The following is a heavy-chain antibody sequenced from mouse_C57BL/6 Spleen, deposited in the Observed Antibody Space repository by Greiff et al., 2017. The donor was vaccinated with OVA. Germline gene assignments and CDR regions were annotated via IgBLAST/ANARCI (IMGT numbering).Heavy chain of an antibody. Sequence: VQLQQSGAELVRPGTSVKVSCKASGYAFTNYLIEWVKQRPGQGLEWIGVINPGSGGTNYNEKFKGKATLTADKSSSTAYMQLSSLTSEDSAVYFCARLEITTGFAYWGQGTLVTVSA. CDR3: ARLEITTGFAY. J-gene: IGHJ3*01. CDR1: GYAFTNYL. D-gene: IGHD1-1*01. CDR2: INPGSGGT. V-gene: IGHV1-54*01.